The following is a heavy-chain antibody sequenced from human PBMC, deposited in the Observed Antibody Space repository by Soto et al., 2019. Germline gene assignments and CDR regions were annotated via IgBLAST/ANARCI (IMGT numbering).Heavy chain of an antibody. CDR3: ACTHTMIVPY. CDR2: ISYDGSNK. D-gene: IGHD3-22*01. V-gene: IGHV3-30*03. CDR1: GFTFSSYG. J-gene: IGHJ4*02. Sequence: QVQLVESGGGVVQPGRSLRLSCAASGFTFSSYGMHWVRQAPGKGLEWVAVISYDGSNKYYADSVKGRFTISRDNSKNTLYLQMNSLRAEDTAVYYCACTHTMIVPYWGQGTLVTVSS.